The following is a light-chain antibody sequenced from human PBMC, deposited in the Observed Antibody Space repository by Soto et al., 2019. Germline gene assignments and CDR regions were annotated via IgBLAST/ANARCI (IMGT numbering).Light chain of an antibody. J-gene: IGLJ2*01. V-gene: IGLV1-47*01. CDR3: AAWDDSLSGVV. CDR2: RNS. Sequence: QSVLTQPPSASGTPGQRVTISCSGSSSNIGSNYVYWYQRLPGRVPHLLLYRNSERPSGVPDRFSGSKAGTSASLAISGLRSEDEADYCCAAWDDSLSGVVFGGGTKLTVL. CDR1: SSNIGSNY.